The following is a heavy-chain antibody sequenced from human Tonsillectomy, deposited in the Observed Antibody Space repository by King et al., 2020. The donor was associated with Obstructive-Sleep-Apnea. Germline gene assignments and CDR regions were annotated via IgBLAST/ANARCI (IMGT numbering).Heavy chain of an antibody. D-gene: IGHD1-1*01. CDR2: IIPILGIE. J-gene: IGHJ4*02. V-gene: IGHV1-69*10. CDR1: GGTFSSYG. Sequence: VQLVESGAEVKKPGSSLKVSCKTSGGTFSSYGISWVRQAPGQGLEWMGGIIPILGIENYAQKFQGRVTITADKDTSTAYMELSSLRSEEPAVYYCASGLGGGTTGPFAYWGQGTLLTVSS. CDR3: ASGLGGGTTGPFAY.